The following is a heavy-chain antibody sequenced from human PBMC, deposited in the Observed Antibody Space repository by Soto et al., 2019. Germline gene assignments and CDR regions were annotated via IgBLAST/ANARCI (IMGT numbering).Heavy chain of an antibody. V-gene: IGHV4-59*01. J-gene: IGHJ4*02. CDR3: ARGTVDSSGYYLDY. Sequence: XXTLSLPYTVSGGSISSYYWGWILKPPGKGLEWIGYIYYSGSTNYNPSLKSRVTISVDTSKNQFSLKLSSVTAADTAVYYCARGTVDSSGYYLDYWGQGTLVTVSS. CDR2: IYYSGST. CDR1: GGSISSYY. D-gene: IGHD3-22*01.